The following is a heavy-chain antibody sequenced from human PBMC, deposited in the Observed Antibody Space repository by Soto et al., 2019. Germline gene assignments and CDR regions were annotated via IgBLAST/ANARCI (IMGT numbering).Heavy chain of an antibody. CDR1: GGSISSGGYS. V-gene: IGHV4-30-2*01. D-gene: IGHD5-12*01. CDR3: AAGGGLPRYY. Sequence: QLQLQESGSGLVKPSQTLSLTCAVSGGSISSGGYSWSWIQQPPGKGLEWIGYIYHSGSTYYNPSLKSGVTISVDRSKNQFSLKLSSVTAADTAMYYCAAGGGLPRYYWGQGTLVTVSS. J-gene: IGHJ4*02. CDR2: IYHSGST.